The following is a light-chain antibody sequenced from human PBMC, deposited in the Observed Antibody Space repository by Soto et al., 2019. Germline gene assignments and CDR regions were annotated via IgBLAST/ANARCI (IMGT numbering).Light chain of an antibody. CDR3: QQYARSPPVT. CDR1: QSVSSSY. J-gene: IGKJ5*01. V-gene: IGKV3-20*01. Sequence: ESVLPQSPGTLPLSTGERATLSCSASQSVSSSYLAWYQQKPGQAPRLLIYGASGRATGIPDRFSGSGSGRDFTLPINRLEPEDFAVYYCQQYARSPPVTFGQGTRREIK. CDR2: GAS.